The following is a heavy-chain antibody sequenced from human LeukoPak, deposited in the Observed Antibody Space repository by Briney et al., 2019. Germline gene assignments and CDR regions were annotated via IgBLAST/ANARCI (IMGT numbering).Heavy chain of an antibody. Sequence: SETLSLTCTVSGGSITTYYWSWIRQPAGKGLEWIGRIYTSGSTNYNPSVKSRVTISVDTSKNQFSLKLSSVTAADTAVYYCAREVPAAGNWYFDLWGRGTLVTVSS. V-gene: IGHV4-4*07. CDR2: IYTSGST. CDR1: GGSITTYY. CDR3: AREVPAAGNWYFDL. J-gene: IGHJ2*01. D-gene: IGHD2-2*01.